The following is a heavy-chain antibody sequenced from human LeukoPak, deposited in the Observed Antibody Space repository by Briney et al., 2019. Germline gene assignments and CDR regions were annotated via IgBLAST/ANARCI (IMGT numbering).Heavy chain of an antibody. Sequence: GASVKVSCKAVNYSFINYGLTWVRQAPGQRLVWMGWISTYSGDTNYAQNFQGRVTLSRDTSTSTAYMDLNNLTPDDTAVYYCARVEYSSGRGDYWGQGTLVTVSS. V-gene: IGHV1-18*01. J-gene: IGHJ4*02. CDR1: NYSFINYG. CDR3: ARVEYSSGRGDY. D-gene: IGHD3-22*01. CDR2: ISTYSGDT.